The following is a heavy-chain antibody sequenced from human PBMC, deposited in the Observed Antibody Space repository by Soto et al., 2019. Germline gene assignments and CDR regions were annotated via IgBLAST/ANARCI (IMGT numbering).Heavy chain of an antibody. J-gene: IGHJ5*01. D-gene: IGHD5-12*01. CDR3: ARDRGSEGFDS. Sequence: PEGSLRLSCAASGFNFNVYSMNWVRQAPGKGLEWISSISSSSNYIHYRDSVRGRFTISRDNAKNSLYLQLDSLRVEDTAVYFCARDRGSEGFDSWGQITLVTVSS. V-gene: IGHV3-21*01. CDR1: GFNFNVYS. CDR2: ISSSSNYI.